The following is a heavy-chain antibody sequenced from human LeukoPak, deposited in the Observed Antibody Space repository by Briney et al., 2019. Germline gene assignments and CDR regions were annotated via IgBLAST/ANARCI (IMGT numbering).Heavy chain of an antibody. J-gene: IGHJ4*02. Sequence: GGSLRLSCAASGFTFSSYAMSWVRQAPGKGLEWVSAISGSGGNTYYADSVKGHFTISRDNSKNTLYLQMNSLRAKDTALYYCAKSRIEGPTPLHCWGQGTLVTVAS. V-gene: IGHV3-23*01. D-gene: IGHD1-26*01. CDR1: GFTFSSYA. CDR2: ISGSGGNT. CDR3: AKSRIEGPTPLHC.